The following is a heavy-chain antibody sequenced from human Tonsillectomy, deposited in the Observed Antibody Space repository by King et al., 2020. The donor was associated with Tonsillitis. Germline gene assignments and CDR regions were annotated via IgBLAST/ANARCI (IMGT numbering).Heavy chain of an antibody. CDR2: IREVGSEK. CDR3: ARGGGPGDPFDY. V-gene: IGHV3-7*03. Sequence: VQLVESGGGLVQPGGSLRLSCAASGFTFSSSWMSWVRQAPGKGLEWVANIREVGSEKYYVDSLKGRFTISRDNAKNSLYLQMNSLRAEDTAVHYCARGGGPGDPFDYWGQGTLVTVSS. J-gene: IGHJ4*02. D-gene: IGHD1-1*01. CDR1: GFTFSSSW.